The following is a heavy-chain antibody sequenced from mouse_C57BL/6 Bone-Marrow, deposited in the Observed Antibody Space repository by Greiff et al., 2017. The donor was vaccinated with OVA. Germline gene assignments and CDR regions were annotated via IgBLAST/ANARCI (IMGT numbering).Heavy chain of an antibody. Sequence: EVKLQESGAELVRPGASVTLSCTASGFNIKDDYMHWVKQRPEQGLEWIGWIDPENGDTEYASKFQGKATITADTSSNTAYLQLSSLTSEDTAVYYCTSYGNFDYWGQGTTLTVSS. CDR1: GFNIKDDY. V-gene: IGHV14-4*01. D-gene: IGHD2-1*01. J-gene: IGHJ2*01. CDR3: TSYGNFDY. CDR2: IDPENGDT.